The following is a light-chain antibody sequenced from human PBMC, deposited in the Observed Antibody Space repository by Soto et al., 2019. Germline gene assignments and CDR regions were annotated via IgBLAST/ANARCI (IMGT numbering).Light chain of an antibody. Sequence: DIQMTQSPSSLSASVGDRVTITCRASQSISSYLNWYQQKPGKAPKLLIYAASSLQSGVPSRFSGSGSGTDFTLTISSLQPEDFATYYCQQVKTYPRTFGGGTKVEIK. J-gene: IGKJ4*01. CDR1: QSISSY. V-gene: IGKV1-39*01. CDR3: QQVKTYPRT. CDR2: AAS.